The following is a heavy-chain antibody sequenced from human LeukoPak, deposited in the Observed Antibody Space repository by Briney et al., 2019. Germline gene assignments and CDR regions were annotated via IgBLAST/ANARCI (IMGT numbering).Heavy chain of an antibody. V-gene: IGHV4-34*01. CDR2: INHSGST. Sequence: SETLSLTCAVYAGSFSGYYWSWIRQPPGKGLEWIGEINHSGSTNYNPSLKSRVTISVDTSKNQFSLKLSSVTGADTAVYYCARVIGGIAVLFRDVNWFDPWGQGTLVTVSS. CDR3: ARVIGGIAVLFRDVNWFDP. CDR1: AGSFSGYY. D-gene: IGHD6-13*01. J-gene: IGHJ5*02.